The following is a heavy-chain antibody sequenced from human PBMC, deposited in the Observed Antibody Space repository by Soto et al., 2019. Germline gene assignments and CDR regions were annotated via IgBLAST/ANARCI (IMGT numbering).Heavy chain of an antibody. V-gene: IGHV4-34*01. D-gene: IGHD5-18*01. CDR2: INHSGST. Sequence: SETLSLTCAVYGGSFSGYYWSWIRQPPGKGLEWIGEINHSGSTNYNPSLKSQVTISVDTSKNQFSLKLSSVTAADTAVYYCARAGRTGTAMVRYYYYYSMDVWGQGTTVT. CDR3: ARAGRTGTAMVRYYYYYSMDV. CDR1: GGSFSGYY. J-gene: IGHJ6*02.